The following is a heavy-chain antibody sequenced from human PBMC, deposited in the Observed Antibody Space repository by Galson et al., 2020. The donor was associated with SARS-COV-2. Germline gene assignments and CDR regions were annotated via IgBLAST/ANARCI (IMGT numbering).Heavy chain of an antibody. CDR2: ISHDGRIE. CDR1: GFTFTNYA. J-gene: IGHJ3*02. CDR3: ARDVSGGASDI. Sequence: QLGESLKISCAASGFTFTNYAIHWVRQAPGKGLEWVAVISHDGRIEVYADSVKGRFTIARDNSENMLFLQMDSLRADDTAVYYWARDVSGGASDIWGQGTMVTVSS. V-gene: IGHV3-30*04. D-gene: IGHD1-26*01.